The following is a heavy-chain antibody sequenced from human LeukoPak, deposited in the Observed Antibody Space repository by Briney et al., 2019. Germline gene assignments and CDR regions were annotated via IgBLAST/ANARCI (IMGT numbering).Heavy chain of an antibody. CDR3: TLSKYNWNYVVDY. Sequence: SWIRQAPGKGLEWVGRIKSKTDGGTTDYAAPVKGRFTISRDDSKNTLYLQMNSLKTEDTAVYYCTLSKYNWNYVVDYWGQGTLVTVSS. D-gene: IGHD1-7*01. J-gene: IGHJ4*02. CDR2: IKSKTDGGTT. V-gene: IGHV3-15*01.